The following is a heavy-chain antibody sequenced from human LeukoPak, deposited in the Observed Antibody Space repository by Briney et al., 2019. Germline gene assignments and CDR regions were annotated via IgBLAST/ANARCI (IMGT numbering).Heavy chain of an antibody. Sequence: GGSLRLSCAASGFIFSRYWMSWVRQAPGKGLEWVANINHDGSEKHYVDSVKGRFIISRDNAKDSLYLQMNILSAEDTSVYYCVREEGLDGSGYYYVLGYWGQGTLVTVSS. J-gene: IGHJ4*02. CDR3: VREEGLDGSGYYYVLGY. D-gene: IGHD3-22*01. CDR1: GFIFSRYW. CDR2: INHDGSEK. V-gene: IGHV3-7*01.